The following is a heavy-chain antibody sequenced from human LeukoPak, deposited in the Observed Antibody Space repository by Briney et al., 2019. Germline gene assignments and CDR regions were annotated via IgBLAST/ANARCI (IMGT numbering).Heavy chain of an antibody. J-gene: IGHJ6*03. CDR2: IRYDGSNK. D-gene: IGHD4-17*01. V-gene: IGHV3-30*02. CDR3: AKAKNDYGDYYYMDV. CDR1: GFTFSSYG. Sequence: GGSLRLSCAASGFTFSSYGMHWVRQAPGKGLEWVAFIRYDGSNKYCADSAKGRFTISRDNSKNTLYLQMNSLRAEDTAVYFCAKAKNDYGDYYYMDVWGKGTTVTVSS.